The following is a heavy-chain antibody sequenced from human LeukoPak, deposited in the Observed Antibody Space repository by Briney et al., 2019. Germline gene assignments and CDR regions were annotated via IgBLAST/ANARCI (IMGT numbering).Heavy chain of an antibody. Sequence: PGGSLRLSCAASGFTFNSYAMHWVRQAPGKGLEWVALMTSDGSEKYSVDSVKGRFTISRDNAKSSLYLEMNSLRVEDTAVYYCARGKAAAGTFDYWGQGTLVTVSS. CDR1: GFTFNSYA. CDR2: MTSDGSEK. CDR3: ARGKAAAGTFDY. V-gene: IGHV3-33*01. J-gene: IGHJ4*02. D-gene: IGHD6-13*01.